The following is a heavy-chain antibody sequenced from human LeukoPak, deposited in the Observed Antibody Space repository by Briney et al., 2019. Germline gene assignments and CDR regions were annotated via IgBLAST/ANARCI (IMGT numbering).Heavy chain of an antibody. CDR1: GDSISSSSYY. CDR3: VRHVPRENGNKRGFGH. J-gene: IGHJ4*02. D-gene: IGHD3/OR15-3a*01. Sequence: SETLSLTCTVSGDSISSSSYYWGWIRQPPGKGLEWIASIYHSGSTYYNPSIKSRVTISVDTSKNHFSLMLSPVSAADTAVYHCVRHVPRENGNKRGFGHWGQGTLVTVSS. CDR2: IYHSGST. V-gene: IGHV4-39*01.